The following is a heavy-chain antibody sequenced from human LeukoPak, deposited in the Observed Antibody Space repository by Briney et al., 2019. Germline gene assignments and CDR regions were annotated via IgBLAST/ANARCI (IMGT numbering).Heavy chain of an antibody. V-gene: IGHV4-61*02. CDR3: AREGPAYCTLDY. D-gene: IGHD2-8*01. CDR1: GGSISSGRYY. Sequence: SSQTLSLTCTVSGGSISSGRYYWSWIRQPAGKGLEWIGRIYTSGSTNYNPSLKSRVTISVDTSKNQFSLKLSSVTAADTAVYYCAREGPAYCTLDYWGQGTLVTVSS. CDR2: IYTSGST. J-gene: IGHJ4*02.